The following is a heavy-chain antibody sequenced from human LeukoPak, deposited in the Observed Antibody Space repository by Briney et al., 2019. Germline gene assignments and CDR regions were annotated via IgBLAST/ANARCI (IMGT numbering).Heavy chain of an antibody. CDR3: ARDRVARYQLLPFDY. J-gene: IGHJ4*02. D-gene: IGHD2-2*01. CDR2: ISSSSSYI. Sequence: PGGSLRLSCAASGFTFSSYSMNWVRQAPGKGLEWVSSISSSSSYIYYADSVKGRFTISRDNAKNSLYLQMNSLRAEDTAVYYCARDRVARYQLLPFDYWGQGTLVTVSS. V-gene: IGHV3-21*01. CDR1: GFTFSSYS.